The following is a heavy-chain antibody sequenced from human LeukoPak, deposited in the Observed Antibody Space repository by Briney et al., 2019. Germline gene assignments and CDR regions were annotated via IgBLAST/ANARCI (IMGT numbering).Heavy chain of an antibody. CDR2: ISWNSGSI. D-gene: IGHD6-13*01. CDR3: AKDIYSSSWAHFDY. V-gene: IGHV3-9*01. J-gene: IGHJ4*02. Sequence: PGGSLRLSCVGSGFTFSTYWMSWVRQAPGKGLEWVSGISWNSGSIGYADSVKGRFTISRDNAKNSLYLQMNSLRAEDTALYYCAKDIYSSSWAHFDYWGQGTLVTVSS. CDR1: GFTFSTYW.